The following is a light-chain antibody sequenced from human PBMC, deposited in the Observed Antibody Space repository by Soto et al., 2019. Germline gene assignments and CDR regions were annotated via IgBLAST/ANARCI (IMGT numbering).Light chain of an antibody. CDR1: SSDVGGYNW. V-gene: IGLV2-14*01. CDR2: EVS. J-gene: IGLJ3*02. Sequence: QSVLTQPASVSGSPGQSITISCTGTSSDVGGYNWLSWYQQRPGKAPKLIIFEVSNRPSGVSNRFSGSRSGNTASLTISGLQTEDEADYYFSSYTTNNTPVFGGGTKLTVL. CDR3: SSYTTNNTPV.